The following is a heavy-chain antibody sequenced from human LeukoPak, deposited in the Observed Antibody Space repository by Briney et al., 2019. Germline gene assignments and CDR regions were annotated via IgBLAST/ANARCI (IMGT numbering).Heavy chain of an antibody. V-gene: IGHV4-61*01. CDR2: IFYSGTT. CDR3: AGGGWNKFDY. D-gene: IGHD3-22*01. CDR1: GYSISSGYY. Sequence: SETLSLTCTVSGYSISSGYYWGWIRQPPGKGLEWIGFIFYSGTTNYNPSLKSRVTISVDTSKNQFSLKLSSVTAADTAVYYCAGGGWNKFDYWGQGTLVTVSS. J-gene: IGHJ4*02.